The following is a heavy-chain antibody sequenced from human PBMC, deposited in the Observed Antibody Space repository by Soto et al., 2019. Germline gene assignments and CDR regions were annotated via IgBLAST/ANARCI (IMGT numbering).Heavy chain of an antibody. Sequence: LSLTCAVYGESFSNHYWTWIRQSPGKGLEWVGEINYSGSTRYNWSLGSRVTISVDTSKNQFSLMVTSVTAEDTAVYYCARGVVYRDVGLAYGMDVWGQGXTVTVYS. D-gene: IGHD3-22*01. CDR2: INYSGST. CDR1: GESFSNHY. CDR3: ARGVVYRDVGLAYGMDV. J-gene: IGHJ6*02. V-gene: IGHV4-34*01.